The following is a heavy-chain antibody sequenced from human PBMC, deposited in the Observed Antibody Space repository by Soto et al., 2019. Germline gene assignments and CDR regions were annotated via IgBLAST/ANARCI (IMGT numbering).Heavy chain of an antibody. CDR2: ISAYNGNT. Sequence: ASVKVSCKASGYTFTSYGISWVRQAPGQGREWMGWISAYNGNTNYAQKLQVRVTITTDTSTSTAYMELRSLRSDDRAVYYCARDQGGGGSCYYWGQGTLVTVSS. D-gene: IGHD2-15*01. CDR1: GYTFTSYG. J-gene: IGHJ4*02. V-gene: IGHV1-18*04. CDR3: ARDQGGGGSCYY.